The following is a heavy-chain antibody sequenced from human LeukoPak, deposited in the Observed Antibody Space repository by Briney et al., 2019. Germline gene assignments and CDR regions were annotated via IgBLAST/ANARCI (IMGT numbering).Heavy chain of an antibody. CDR3: AKAITMMVVVIPPFDY. Sequence: GGSLRLSCAASGFTFSSYAMSWVRQAPGKGLEWVSAISGSGGSTSYADSVKGRFTISRDNSKNTLYLQMNSLRAEDTAVYYCAKAITMMVVVIPPFDYWGQGTLVTVSS. V-gene: IGHV3-23*01. J-gene: IGHJ4*02. CDR2: ISGSGGST. D-gene: IGHD3-22*01. CDR1: GFTFSSYA.